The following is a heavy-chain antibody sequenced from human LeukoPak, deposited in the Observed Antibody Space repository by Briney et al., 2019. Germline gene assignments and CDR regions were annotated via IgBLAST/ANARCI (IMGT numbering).Heavy chain of an antibody. J-gene: IGHJ3*02. CDR3: ARDLYYGSGSYCNVGRAFDI. CDR2: INPSGGST. D-gene: IGHD3-10*01. CDR1: GYTFTSYY. Sequence: ASVKVSCKASGYTFTSYYMHWVRQAPGQGLEWMGIINPSGGSTSYAQKFQGRVTMTRDMSTSTVYMELSSLRSEDTAVYYCARDLYYGSGSYCNVGRAFDIWGQGTMVTVSS. V-gene: IGHV1-46*01.